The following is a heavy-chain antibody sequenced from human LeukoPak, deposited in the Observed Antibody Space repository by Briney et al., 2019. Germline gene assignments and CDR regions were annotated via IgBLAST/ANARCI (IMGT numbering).Heavy chain of an antibody. J-gene: IGHJ4*02. CDR3: ATLWEASMVTKGN. Sequence: SVKVSCKASGYTFTAYYMHWVRQAPGQGLEWMGRINPNSGGTNYAQKFQGRVTMTRDTSISTAYMELTRLRSDDTAVYYCATLWEASMVTKGNWGQGTLVTVSS. CDR1: GYTFTAYY. CDR2: INPNSGGT. D-gene: IGHD3-10*01. V-gene: IGHV1-2*06.